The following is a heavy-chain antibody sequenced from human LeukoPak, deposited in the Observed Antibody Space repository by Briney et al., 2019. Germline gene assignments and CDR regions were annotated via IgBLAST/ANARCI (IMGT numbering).Heavy chain of an antibody. V-gene: IGHV3-11*04. CDR3: ARVIATRPHYHYYMDV. Sequence: GGSLRLSCAASGFTFSDHYMSWIRQAPGKGLEWVSYISNSGRTIYYADSVKGRFTISRGNAENSLYLQMNGLRAEDTAVYYSARVIATRPHYHYYMDVWGKGTTVTVSS. CDR1: GFTFSDHY. CDR2: ISNSGRTI. D-gene: IGHD6-6*01. J-gene: IGHJ6*03.